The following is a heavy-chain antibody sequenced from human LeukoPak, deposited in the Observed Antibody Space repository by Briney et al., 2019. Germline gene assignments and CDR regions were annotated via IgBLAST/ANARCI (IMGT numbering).Heavy chain of an antibody. Sequence: PSETLSLTCTVSGYSISSGYYWGWIRQPPGKGLEWIGSTYHSGSTYYNPSLKSRGTISVDTSKNQLSLKVSSVTAADTAVYYCARDQNWAIDYWGQGTLVTVSS. CDR1: GYSISSGYY. D-gene: IGHD7-27*01. CDR2: TYHSGST. J-gene: IGHJ4*02. V-gene: IGHV4-38-2*02. CDR3: ARDQNWAIDY.